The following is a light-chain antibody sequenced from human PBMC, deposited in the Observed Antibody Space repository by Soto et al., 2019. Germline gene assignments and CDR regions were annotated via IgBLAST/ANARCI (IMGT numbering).Light chain of an antibody. CDR2: DTS. Sequence: VMTQSPATLSVSPGERTTLSCSASQSVSSKLSWYQQRPGQAPRLLIYDTSTSATGIPARFSGSGSVTEFTLTISSLQSEDFAVYYCQQYSNWPPFTFGQGTRLEIK. CDR1: QSVSSK. CDR3: QQYSNWPPFT. V-gene: IGKV3-15*01. J-gene: IGKJ5*01.